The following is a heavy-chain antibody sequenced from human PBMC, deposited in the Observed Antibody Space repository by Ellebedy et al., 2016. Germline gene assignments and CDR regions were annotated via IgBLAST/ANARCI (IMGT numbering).Heavy chain of an antibody. D-gene: IGHD2-8*01. V-gene: IGHV3-23*01. CDR1: GFTFSSYA. CDR3: AKDRCTNGVCHYFDY. CDR2: ISGSGGST. Sequence: GGSLRLSXAASGFTFSSYAMSWVRQAPGKGLEWVSAISGSGGSTYYADSVKGRFTISRDNSKNTLYLQMNSLRAEDTAVYYCAKDRCTNGVCHYFDYWGQGTLVTVSS. J-gene: IGHJ4*02.